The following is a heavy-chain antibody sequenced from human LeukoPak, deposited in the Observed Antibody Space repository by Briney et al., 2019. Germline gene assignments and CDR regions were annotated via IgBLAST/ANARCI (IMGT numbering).Heavy chain of an antibody. CDR3: ARGNWVFDY. J-gene: IGHJ4*02. CDR1: GGSFSGYY. CDR2: INHSGST. Sequence: SETLSLTCAVYGGSFSGYYWSWIRQPPGKGLEWIGEINHSGSTNYNPSLKSRVTISVDTSKNQFSLKLSSVTAADTAVYYCARGNWVFDYWDQGTLVTVSS. D-gene: IGHD1-1*01. V-gene: IGHV4-34*01.